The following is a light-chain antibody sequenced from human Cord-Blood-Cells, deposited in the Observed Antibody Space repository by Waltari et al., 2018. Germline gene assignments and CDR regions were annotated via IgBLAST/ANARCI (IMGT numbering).Light chain of an antibody. V-gene: IGLV2-18*02. CDR2: EVS. J-gene: IGLJ2*01. Sequence: QSALTQPPSVSGSPGQSVTISCTGTSSDVGSYNRVSWYQQPPGTAPNLMIYEVSNRASGVPDRFSGAKSGNTAALTISGLQADDEADYYCSSYTSSSTVVFGRGTKLTVL. CDR1: SSDVGSYNR. CDR3: SSYTSSSTVV.